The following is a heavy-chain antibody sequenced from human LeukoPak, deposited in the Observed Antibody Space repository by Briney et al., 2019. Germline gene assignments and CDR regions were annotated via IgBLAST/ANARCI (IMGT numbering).Heavy chain of an antibody. J-gene: IGHJ4*02. CDR1: GGTFNNYA. CDR3: ATEPSRSYSFDHLDF. CDR2: VVPMFGIR. V-gene: IGHV1-69*04. Sequence: SVKVSCKTSGGTFNNYAISWVRQAPGQGLEWMGRVVPMFGIRNYPQTFRGRVNITADKATNTVYMELRSLRAEDTAIYNCATEPSRSYSFDHLDFWGLGTPVTVSS. D-gene: IGHD5-12*01.